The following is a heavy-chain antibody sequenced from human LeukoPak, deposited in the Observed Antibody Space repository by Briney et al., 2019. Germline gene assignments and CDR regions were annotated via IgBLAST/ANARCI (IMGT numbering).Heavy chain of an antibody. D-gene: IGHD3-10*01. CDR1: GFTFSSYS. CDR3: ASLMVRGVIWIDF. CDR2: IKQDGSEK. V-gene: IGHV3-7*03. J-gene: IGHJ4*02. Sequence: PGGSLRLSCAASGFTFSSYSMSWVRQAPGKGLEWVANIKQDGSEKYYVDSVKGRFTISRDNAKNSLYLQMNSLRVEDTAVYYCASLMVRGVIWIDFWGQGTLVTVS.